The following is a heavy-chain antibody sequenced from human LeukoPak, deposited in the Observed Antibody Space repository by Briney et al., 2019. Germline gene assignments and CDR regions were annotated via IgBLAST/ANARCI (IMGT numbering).Heavy chain of an antibody. CDR2: MNPNSGNT. CDR1: GYTFTSYD. Sequence: ASVKVSCKASGYTFTSYDINWVRQATGQGLEWMGWMNPNSGNTGYAQKFQGRVTMTRNTSISTAYMELSSLRSEDTAVYYCARPGYCSGGSCHSYYYYYGMDVWGQGTTVTVSS. V-gene: IGHV1-8*01. D-gene: IGHD2-15*01. CDR3: ARPGYCSGGSCHSYYYYYGMDV. J-gene: IGHJ6*02.